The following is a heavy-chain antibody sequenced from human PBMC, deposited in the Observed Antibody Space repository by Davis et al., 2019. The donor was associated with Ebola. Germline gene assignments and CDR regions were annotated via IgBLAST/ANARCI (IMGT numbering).Heavy chain of an antibody. CDR3: AKDYGDCTGGRCYGNPLDY. D-gene: IGHD2-15*01. CDR2: VTDFGGT. J-gene: IGHJ4*02. CDR1: GFPFSSYA. Sequence: GESLKISCVTSGFPFSSYAMTWFRQSPGKGLKRVSTVTDFGGTKYADSVKGRFTISRDISRNTLYLHMNSLRVEDTAVYYCAKDYGDCTGGRCYGNPLDYWGQGTQVTASS. V-gene: IGHV3-23*01.